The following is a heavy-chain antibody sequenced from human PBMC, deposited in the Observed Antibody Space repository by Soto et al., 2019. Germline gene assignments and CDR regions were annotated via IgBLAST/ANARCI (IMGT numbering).Heavy chain of an antibody. CDR2: IYSSGST. Sequence: QVQLQESGPGLVKPSQTLSLTCTVSGGSISSGGYYWSWIRQHPGKGLEWIGYIYSSGSTYYNPSLKSRLTISVDTSKNQFSLKLSSVTAADTAVYYCAREAVRGHYFDNWGQGTLVTVSS. D-gene: IGHD3-10*01. J-gene: IGHJ4*02. CDR3: AREAVRGHYFDN. V-gene: IGHV4-31*03. CDR1: GGSISSGGYY.